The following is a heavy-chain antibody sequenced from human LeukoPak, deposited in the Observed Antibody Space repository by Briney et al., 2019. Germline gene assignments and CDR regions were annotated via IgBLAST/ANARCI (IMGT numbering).Heavy chain of an antibody. Sequence: PGGSLRLSCAASGFTFSSYGIHWVRQAPGKGLEWVAVISNDGSKKYYADSVKGRYTISRDNSKNTLYLQMNSLRAEDTAVYYCAKGRMVATIGGRYYFDYWGQGTLVTVSS. CDR2: ISNDGSKK. J-gene: IGHJ4*02. CDR1: GFTFSSYG. V-gene: IGHV3-30*18. D-gene: IGHD5-12*01. CDR3: AKGRMVATIGGRYYFDY.